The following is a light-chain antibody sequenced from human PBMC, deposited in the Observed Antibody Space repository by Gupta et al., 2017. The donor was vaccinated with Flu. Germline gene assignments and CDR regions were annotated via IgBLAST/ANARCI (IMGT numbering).Light chain of an antibody. CDR2: DVS. V-gene: IGKV1-39*01. J-gene: IGKJ4*01. CDR3: QQVCGSLLT. CDR1: QSVSGY. Sequence: DLQLHQSPSSLSASGGDRVTITCRASQSVSGYVKWYQHRPGKAPKLLISDVSNLQSGVPSTFRGSGSVTEFTLTISNLEAEDSATYYCQQVCGSLLTFGGGTKVDIK.